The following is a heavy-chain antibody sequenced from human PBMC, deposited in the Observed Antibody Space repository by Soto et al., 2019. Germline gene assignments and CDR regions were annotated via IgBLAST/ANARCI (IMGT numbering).Heavy chain of an antibody. CDR1: GLTFSSYS. CDR3: AREVVTMVRGVIITGYYGMDV. D-gene: IGHD3-10*01. Sequence: ESGGGLVKPGGSLRLSCAASGLTFSSYSMNWVRQAPGKRLEWVSSISSRSSDIYYADSVKGRFTISRDNAKKSLYLQMTSLRAEDTAVYYCAREVVTMVRGVIITGYYGMDVWGQGTTVTVSS. CDR2: ISSRSSDI. J-gene: IGHJ6*02. V-gene: IGHV3-21*01.